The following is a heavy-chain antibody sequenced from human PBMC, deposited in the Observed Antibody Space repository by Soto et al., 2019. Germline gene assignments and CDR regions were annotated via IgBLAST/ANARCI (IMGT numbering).Heavy chain of an antibody. D-gene: IGHD5-18*01. CDR1: GYNFSRNW. Sequence: PGESLKISCKGSGYNFSRNWIGWVHQMPGKGLEWMGIIYPGDSDTRYSPSFQGQVTISADKSINTAYLQWSSLKASDSAIYYCARPFGDTAMVIDYWGQGTQVTVSS. V-gene: IGHV5-51*07. CDR2: IYPGDSDT. J-gene: IGHJ4*02. CDR3: ARPFGDTAMVIDY.